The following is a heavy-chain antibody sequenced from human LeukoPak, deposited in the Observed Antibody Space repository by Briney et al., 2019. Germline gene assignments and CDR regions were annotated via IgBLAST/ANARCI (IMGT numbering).Heavy chain of an antibody. Sequence: GGSLRLSCAASGFTFSSYAMSWVRQAPGKGLEWVSAISGSGGSTYYADSVKGRFTISRDNSKNTLYLQMNSLKTEDTAVYYCTTAVTTFIWFFDYWSQGTLVTVSS. CDR1: GFTFSSYA. CDR3: TTAVTTFIWFFDY. D-gene: IGHD4-17*01. V-gene: IGHV3-23*01. CDR2: ISGSGGST. J-gene: IGHJ4*02.